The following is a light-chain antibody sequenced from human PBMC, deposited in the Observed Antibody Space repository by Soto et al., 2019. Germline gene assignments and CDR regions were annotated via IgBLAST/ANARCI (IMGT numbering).Light chain of an antibody. J-gene: IGKJ1*01. CDR2: GAS. Sequence: EIVMTQSPATLSVSPGERATLSCRASQSVSSNLAWYQQKPGQAPRLLIYGASTRATGITARFSGSGCGTEFTLTISSLQSEDFAVYYCQQYNNWPTWTFGQGTKVEIK. CDR3: QQYNNWPTWT. CDR1: QSVSSN. V-gene: IGKV3-15*01.